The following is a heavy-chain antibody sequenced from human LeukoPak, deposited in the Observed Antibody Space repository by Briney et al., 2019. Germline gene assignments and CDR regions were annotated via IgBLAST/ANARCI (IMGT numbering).Heavy chain of an antibody. Sequence: PGGSLRLSCSASGFTFSDYAMNWVRQAPGKGLEWVSGISTSGASTYHADSVKGRFIISRDNSKNMVFLQMKSLRAKDTAVYFCKKAVHEALELYDYWGMGTLVTVSS. D-gene: IGHD1-7*01. CDR2: ISTSGAST. CDR3: KKAVHEALELYDY. J-gene: IGHJ4*02. V-gene: IGHV3-23*01. CDR1: GFTFSDYA.